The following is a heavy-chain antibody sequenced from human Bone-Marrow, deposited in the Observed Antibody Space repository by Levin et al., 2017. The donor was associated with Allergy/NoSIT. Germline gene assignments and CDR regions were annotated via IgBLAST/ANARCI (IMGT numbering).Heavy chain of an antibody. CDR1: GFTFSSYA. J-gene: IGHJ1*01. Sequence: PGGSLRLSCAASGFTFSSYAMSWVRQAPGKGLEWVSAISSSGGSTYYADSVKGRFTISRDNSKNTLYLQMNSLRAEDTAVYYCAISGGVMRCSGGSCYHEVVDFQHWGQGTLVTVSS. V-gene: IGHV3-23*01. CDR2: ISSSGGST. D-gene: IGHD2-15*01. CDR3: AISGGVMRCSGGSCYHEVVDFQH.